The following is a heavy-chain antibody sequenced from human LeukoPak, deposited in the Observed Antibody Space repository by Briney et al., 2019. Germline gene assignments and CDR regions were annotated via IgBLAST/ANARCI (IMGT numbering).Heavy chain of an antibody. D-gene: IGHD5-12*01. CDR3: ARFSGYPFNWFDP. J-gene: IGHJ5*02. CDR1: GGSISSGGYY. CDR2: IYYSGST. Sequence: SQTLSLTCTVSGGSISSGGYYWSWIRQHPGKGLEWIGYIYYSGSTYYNPSLKSRVTISVDTSKNQFSLKLSSVIAADTAVYYCARFSGYPFNWFDPWGQGTLVTVSS. V-gene: IGHV4-31*03.